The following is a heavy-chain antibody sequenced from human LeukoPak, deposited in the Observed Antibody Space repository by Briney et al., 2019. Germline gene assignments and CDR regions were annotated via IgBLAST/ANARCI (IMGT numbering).Heavy chain of an antibody. V-gene: IGHV1-2*06. J-gene: IGHJ5*02. D-gene: IGHD3-10*01. Sequence: ASVKVSCKASGYTFTGYYMHWVRQAPGQGLEWMGRINPNSGGTNYAQKFQGRVTMTRDTSISTAYMELSRLRSDDTAVYYCARSVVWFGSPYNWFDPWGQGTLVTASS. CDR1: GYTFTGYY. CDR3: ARSVVWFGSPYNWFDP. CDR2: INPNSGGT.